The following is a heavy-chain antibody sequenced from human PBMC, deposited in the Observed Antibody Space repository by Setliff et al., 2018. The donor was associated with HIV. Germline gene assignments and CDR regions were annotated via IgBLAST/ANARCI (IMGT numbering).Heavy chain of an antibody. D-gene: IGHD4-4*01. CDR2: INSDGSST. J-gene: IGHJ6*03. CDR3: ARDLSNSELYYFYYMDV. CDR1: GFTFSSYW. V-gene: IGHV3-74*01. Sequence: GGSLRLSCAASGFTFSSYWVHWVRQAPGKGLVWVSRINSDGSSTSYADSVKGRFTISRDNAKNSLYLQMNSLRAEDTAVYYCARDLSNSELYYFYYMDVWGKGTTVTVS.